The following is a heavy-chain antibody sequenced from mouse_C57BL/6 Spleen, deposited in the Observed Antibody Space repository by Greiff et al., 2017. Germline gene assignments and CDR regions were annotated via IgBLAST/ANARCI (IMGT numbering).Heavy chain of an antibody. CDR3: AREELSVTGYWYFDV. V-gene: IGHV1-82*01. J-gene: IGHJ1*03. Sequence: QVQLQQSGPELVKPGASVKLSCKASGYAFSSSWMNWVKQRPGQGLEWIGRIYPGDGDTNYNGKFKGKATLTADNSTSTAYMQLSSLTSEDSAVYFCAREELSVTGYWYFDVWGTGTTVTVSS. D-gene: IGHD1-3*01. CDR1: GYAFSSSW. CDR2: IYPGDGDT.